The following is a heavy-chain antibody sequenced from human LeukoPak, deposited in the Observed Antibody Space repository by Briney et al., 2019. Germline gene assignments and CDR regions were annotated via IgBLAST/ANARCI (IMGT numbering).Heavy chain of an antibody. CDR1: GFTFNTYA. D-gene: IGHD3-3*01. CDR2: IGGSGVGT. J-gene: IGHJ4*02. V-gene: IGHV3-23*01. Sequence: GGSLRLSCSAFGFTFNTYAMSWVRQAPGKGLEWVSSIGGSGVGTYYADSVKGRFTVSRDNSKSALYLQMNSLRAEDTAVYFCAKDTDFRSGYYIGGFDCWGQGTLVTVSS. CDR3: AKDTDFRSGYYIGGFDC.